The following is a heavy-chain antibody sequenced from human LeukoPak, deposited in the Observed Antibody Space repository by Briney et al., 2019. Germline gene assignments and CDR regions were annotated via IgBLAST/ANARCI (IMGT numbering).Heavy chain of an antibody. D-gene: IGHD5-18*01. V-gene: IGHV4-34*01. CDR3: ARRPSGYSYGY. CDR1: GGSFSGYY. Sequence: SETLSLTCAVYGGSFSGYYWSWIRQPPGKGLEWIGEINHSGSTNYNPSLKSRVTISVDTSKNQFSLKLSSVTAADTAVYYCARRPSGYSYGYWGQGTLVTVSS. J-gene: IGHJ4*02. CDR2: INHSGST.